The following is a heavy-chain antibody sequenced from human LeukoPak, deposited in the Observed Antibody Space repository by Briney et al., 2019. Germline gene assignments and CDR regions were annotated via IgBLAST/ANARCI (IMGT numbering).Heavy chain of an antibody. D-gene: IGHD4-17*01. V-gene: IGHV3-49*04. Sequence: GGSLRLSCTASGFTFGDYAMSWVRQAPGKGLEWVGFIRSKAYGGTTEYAASVKGRFTISRDDSKSIAYLQMNSLKTEDTAVYYCTRERPPTRRTTTVTTGAFDIWGQGTMVTVSS. CDR1: GFTFGDYA. CDR3: TRERPPTRRTTTVTTGAFDI. J-gene: IGHJ3*02. CDR2: IRSKAYGGTT.